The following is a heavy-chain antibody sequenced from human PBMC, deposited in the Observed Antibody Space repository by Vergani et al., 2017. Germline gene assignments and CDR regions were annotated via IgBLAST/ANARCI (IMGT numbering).Heavy chain of an antibody. CDR2: INHSGST. D-gene: IGHD3-22*01. CDR3: ARVRFSYYYDSSGYHRFYAFDI. J-gene: IGHJ3*02. CDR1: GGSFSGYY. V-gene: IGHV4-34*01. Sequence: QVQLQQWGAGLLKPSETLSLTCAVYGGSFSGYYWSWIRQPPGKGLEWIGEINHSGSTNYNPSLKSRVTISVDTSKNQFSLKLSSVTAAGTAVYYCARVRFSYYYDSSGYHRFYAFDIWGQGTMVTVSS.